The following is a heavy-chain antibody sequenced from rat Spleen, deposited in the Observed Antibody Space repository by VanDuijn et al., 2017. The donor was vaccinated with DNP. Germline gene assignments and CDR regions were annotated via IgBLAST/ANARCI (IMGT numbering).Heavy chain of an antibody. CDR1: GYSITSSY. V-gene: IGHV3-1*01. CDR3: ARWVWYFDY. CDR2: ISFSGSP. J-gene: IGHJ2*01. Sequence: EVQLQESGPGLVKPSQSLSLTCSVTGYSITSSYRWNWIRQFPGNKMEYIGHISFSGSPNYNPSLRSRIPITRDTSKNLFFLHLDSVTTEDTATYYCARWVWYFDYWGQGIIVTVSS.